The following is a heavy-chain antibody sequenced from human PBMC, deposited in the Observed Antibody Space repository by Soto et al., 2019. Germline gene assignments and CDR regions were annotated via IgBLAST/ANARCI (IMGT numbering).Heavy chain of an antibody. V-gene: IGHV4-31*03. CDR2: IYYSGDT. Sequence: QVQLQESGPGLVKPSQTLSLTCSVSGGSVSNGAHYRSWIRQRPGKGLEWIGYIYYSGDTQYNPSLKSRLTISVDTSKDQFSLKLTSVTAADTAVYYCARVDSASWLDYWGQGTLVTVSS. CDR3: ARVDSASWLDY. J-gene: IGHJ4*02. CDR1: GGSVSNGAHY. D-gene: IGHD2-2*01.